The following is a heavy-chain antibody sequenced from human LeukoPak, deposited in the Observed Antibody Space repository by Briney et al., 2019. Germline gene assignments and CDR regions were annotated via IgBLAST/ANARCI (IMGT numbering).Heavy chain of an antibody. D-gene: IGHD1-14*01. J-gene: IGHJ4*02. CDR1: GFSFSRYW. Sequence: GGSLRLSRVASGFSFSRYWVSWVRQAPGKGLEWVANIKEDGSEQYYADSLKGRFTISRDNVKNSLYLHINSLRAEDTAVYYCARDSFETDIDYWGQGTLVTVSS. CDR3: ARDSFETDIDY. CDR2: IKEDGSEQ. V-gene: IGHV3-7*01.